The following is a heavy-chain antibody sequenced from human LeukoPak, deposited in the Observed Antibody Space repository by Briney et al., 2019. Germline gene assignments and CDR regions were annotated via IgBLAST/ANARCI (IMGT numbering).Heavy chain of an antibody. V-gene: IGHV3-30-3*01. Sequence: PGGSLRLSCAASGFTFSSYAMHWVRQAPGKGLEWVAVISYDGSNKYYADSVKGRFTISRDNSKNTLYLQMNSLRAEDTAVYYCARALKYYYDSSGYLHWGQGTLVTVSS. J-gene: IGHJ4*02. CDR3: ARALKYYYDSSGYLH. D-gene: IGHD3-22*01. CDR2: ISYDGSNK. CDR1: GFTFSSYA.